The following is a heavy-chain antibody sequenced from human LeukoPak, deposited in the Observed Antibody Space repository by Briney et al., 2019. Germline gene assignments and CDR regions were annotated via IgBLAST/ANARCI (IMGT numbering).Heavy chain of an antibody. CDR2: IIPIFGTA. CDR3: ASSITMIVVAIPPYFDY. J-gene: IGHJ4*02. D-gene: IGHD3-22*01. V-gene: IGHV1-69*05. CDR1: GGTFSSYA. Sequence: ASVKISCKASGGTFSSYAISWVRQAPGQGLEWMGGIIPIFGTANYAQKFQGRVTITTDESTSTAYMELSSLRSEDTAVYYCASSITMIVVAIPPYFDYWGQGTLVTVSS.